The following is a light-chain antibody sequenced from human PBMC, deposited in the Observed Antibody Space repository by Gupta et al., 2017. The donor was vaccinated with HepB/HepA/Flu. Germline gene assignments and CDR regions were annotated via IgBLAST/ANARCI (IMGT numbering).Light chain of an antibody. CDR2: DRS. CDR1: QSVSSH. V-gene: IGKV3-11*01. CDR3: QQANNWPWT. Sequence: EIVLTQSPDTLSLSPGERATLSCRASQSVSSHLGWYQQKPGQAPRLLMYDRSNRATGIPARFSGSGSGTDFTLTISSLEPEDFAVYYCQQANNWPWTFGQGTKVEIK. J-gene: IGKJ1*01.